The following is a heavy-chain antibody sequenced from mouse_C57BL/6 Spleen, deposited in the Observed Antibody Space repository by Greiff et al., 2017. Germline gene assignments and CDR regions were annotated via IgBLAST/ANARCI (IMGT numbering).Heavy chain of an antibody. V-gene: IGHV1-61*01. D-gene: IGHD1-1*01. CDR3: ARQGIYYYGSSLRF. Sequence: QVQLQQPGAELVRPGSSVKLSCKASGYTFTSYWMDWVKQRPGQGLEWIGNIYPSDSETHYNQKFKDKATLTVDKSSSTAYMQLSSLTSEDSAVYYCARQGIYYYGSSLRFWGQGTTLTVSS. CDR1: GYTFTSYW. CDR2: IYPSDSET. J-gene: IGHJ2*01.